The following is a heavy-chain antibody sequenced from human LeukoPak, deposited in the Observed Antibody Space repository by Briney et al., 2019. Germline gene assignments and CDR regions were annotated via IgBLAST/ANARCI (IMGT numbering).Heavy chain of an antibody. CDR2: INQDGSEK. Sequence: GGSLRLSCAASGITFSRFWMSWVRQAPGKGLQWVANINQDGSEKHYVDSVKGRFTISRDNAENSLYLQMNSLRAEDTAVYYCASGDHLDYWGQGALVTVAS. CDR1: GITFSRFW. CDR3: ASGDHLDY. D-gene: IGHD7-27*01. J-gene: IGHJ4*02. V-gene: IGHV3-7*03.